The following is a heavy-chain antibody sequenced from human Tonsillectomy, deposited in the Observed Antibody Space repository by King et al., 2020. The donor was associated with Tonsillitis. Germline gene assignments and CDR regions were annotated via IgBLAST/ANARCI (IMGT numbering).Heavy chain of an antibody. J-gene: IGHJ3*02. Sequence: VQLQQWGAGLLKPSETLSLTCTVYGGSFSGYYWTWIRQPPGKGLEWIGEVNHRGSTNYNPSLKSRVTISVDTSKNQFSLKLSSVTAADTAVYYCARFCSSTSCYTSSDAFDIWGQGTMVTVSS. CDR3: ARFCSSTSCYTSSDAFDI. CDR2: VNHRGST. D-gene: IGHD2-2*02. V-gene: IGHV4-34*01. CDR1: GGSFSGYY.